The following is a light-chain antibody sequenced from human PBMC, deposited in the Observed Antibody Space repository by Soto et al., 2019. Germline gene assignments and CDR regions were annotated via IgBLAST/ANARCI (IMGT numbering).Light chain of an antibody. V-gene: IGKV3-20*01. J-gene: IGKJ1*01. CDR1: QSVADSY. Sequence: EVVLTQSPGTLSLSPGERATLSCRASQSVADSYLAWYQQNPGRAPRLLFYGATRRATGLPDRFSGSGSGTDFTLTISTLESDDFAVYYCHHFGNSPETFGQGTKVE. CDR3: HHFGNSPET. CDR2: GAT.